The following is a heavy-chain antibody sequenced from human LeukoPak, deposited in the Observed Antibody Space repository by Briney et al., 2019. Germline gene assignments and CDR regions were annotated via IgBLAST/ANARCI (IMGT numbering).Heavy chain of an antibody. CDR3: ARAGYDYVWGSYRYGDYYFDY. Sequence: EASVKVSCKASGYTFTSYDISWVRQATGQGLEWMGWMNPNSGNTGYAQKFQGRVTMTRNTSISTAYMELSSLRSEDTAVYYCARAGYDYVWGSYRYGDYYFDYWGQGTLVTVSS. CDR1: GYTFTSYD. D-gene: IGHD3-16*02. V-gene: IGHV1-8*01. J-gene: IGHJ4*02. CDR2: MNPNSGNT.